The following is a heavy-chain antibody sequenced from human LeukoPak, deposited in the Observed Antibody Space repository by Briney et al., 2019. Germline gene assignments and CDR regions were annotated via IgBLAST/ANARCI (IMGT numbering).Heavy chain of an antibody. CDR3: ARDAYRDLHFDH. Sequence: SQTLSLTCTVSGGSISSDGYYWSWIRQPPGKGLEWIGYIYHSGSTYYNPSLKNRVTISVDRSKNQFSLELSSVTAADTAVYYCARDAYRDLHFDHWGQGVLVTVSS. CDR2: IYHSGST. V-gene: IGHV4-30-2*01. D-gene: IGHD1-26*01. CDR1: GGSISSDGYY. J-gene: IGHJ4*02.